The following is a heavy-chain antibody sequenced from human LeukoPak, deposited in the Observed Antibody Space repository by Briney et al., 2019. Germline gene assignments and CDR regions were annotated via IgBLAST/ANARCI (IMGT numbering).Heavy chain of an antibody. CDR3: GRDSDKVATLDY. V-gene: IGHV3-21*01. CDR1: GFTFSTYS. CDR2: ISSGSTYM. J-gene: IGHJ4*02. Sequence: PGGSLRLSCAASGFTFSTYSMNWVRQAPGKGLEWVSSISSGSTYMYYADSLKGRFTISRDNAKNSLYLQMNSLRAEDTAVYYCGRDSDKVATLDYWGQGTLVTVSS. D-gene: IGHD5-12*01.